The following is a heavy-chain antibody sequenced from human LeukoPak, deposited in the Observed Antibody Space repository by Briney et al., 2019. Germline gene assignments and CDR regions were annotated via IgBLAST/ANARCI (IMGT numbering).Heavy chain of an antibody. CDR3: ARGSDFWSAYYNWYFDL. J-gene: IGHJ2*01. CDR2: VYYSGNT. D-gene: IGHD3-3*01. CDR1: GGSISSGAYS. Sequence: SETLSLTCAVSGGSISSGAYSWSWIRQPPGKGLEWIGFVYYSGNTYYNPSLKSRVSISVDTSKNQFSLKLSSVTAADTAVYYCARGSDFWSAYYNWYFDLWGRGTLVTVSS. V-gene: IGHV4-30-4*07.